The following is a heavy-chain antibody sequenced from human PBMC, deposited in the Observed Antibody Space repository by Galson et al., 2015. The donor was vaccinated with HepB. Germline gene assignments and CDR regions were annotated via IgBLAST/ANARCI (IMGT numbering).Heavy chain of an antibody. CDR1: GFTFSSYA. CDR3: AKDALGGTMVRGVIIRPRYYYGMDV. Sequence: SLRLSCAASGFTFSSYAMSWVRQAPGKGLEWVSAISGSGGSTYYADSVKGRFTISRDNSKNTLYLQMNSLRAEDTAVYYCAKDALGGTMVRGVIIRPRYYYGMDVWGQGTTVTVSS. J-gene: IGHJ6*02. CDR2: ISGSGGST. V-gene: IGHV3-23*01. D-gene: IGHD3-10*01.